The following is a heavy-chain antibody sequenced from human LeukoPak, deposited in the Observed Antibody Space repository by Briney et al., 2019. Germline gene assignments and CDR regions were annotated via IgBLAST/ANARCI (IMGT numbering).Heavy chain of an antibody. CDR1: GGSISSYY. J-gene: IGHJ6*03. CDR2: IYTSGST. D-gene: IGHD2-2*01. V-gene: IGHV4-4*07. Sequence: PETLSLTCTVSGGSISSYYWSWIRQPAGKGLEWIGRIYTSGSTNYNPSLKSRVTMSVDTSKNQFSLKLSSVTAADTAVYYCARAELYCSSTSCYHYMDVWGKGTTVTVSS. CDR3: ARAELYCSSTSCYHYMDV.